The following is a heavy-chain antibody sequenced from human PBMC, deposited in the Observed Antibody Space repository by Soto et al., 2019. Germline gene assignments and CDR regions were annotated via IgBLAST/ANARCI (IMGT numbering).Heavy chain of an antibody. D-gene: IGHD5-12*01. CDR2: ITHLENT. CDR1: GASISYGGYS. V-gene: IGHV4-30-2*06. J-gene: IGHJ4*02. Sequence: QLRLQESGSGVVKTSESLSLTCTVFGASISYGGYSWSWIRQSPGRGLEGIGHITHLENTYFNPSFKSRGSMSIDRTKNHFSLKVTSMTAADKGRYFCVRGGGNDPFEYWGQGILVTVSS. CDR3: VRGGGNDPFEY.